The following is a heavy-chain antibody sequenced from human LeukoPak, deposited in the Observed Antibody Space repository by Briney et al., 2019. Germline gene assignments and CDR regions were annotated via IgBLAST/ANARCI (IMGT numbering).Heavy chain of an antibody. Sequence: PSETLSLTCTVSGGSISSDNYSWSWIRQPAGKGLEWIGRVYTSGSTNYNPSLKSRVTISVDTSKKQFSLKLSSVTAADTAVYYCARGRRWAAAAILYWGQGTLVTVSS. CDR3: ARGRRWAAAAILY. CDR1: GGSISSDNYS. D-gene: IGHD6-13*01. CDR2: VYTSGST. J-gene: IGHJ4*02. V-gene: IGHV4-61*02.